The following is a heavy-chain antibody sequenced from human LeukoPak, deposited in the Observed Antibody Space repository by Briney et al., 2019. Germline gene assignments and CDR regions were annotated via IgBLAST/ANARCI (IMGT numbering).Heavy chain of an antibody. V-gene: IGHV3-53*01. CDR2: IYSDGST. J-gene: IGHJ3*01. CDR3: ARVSPYYFDSDGYPTVSYPFDV. D-gene: IGHD3-22*01. Sequence: GGSLRLSCAASGFTVSNNYMSWVRQAPGKGLEWVSVIYSDGSTYFADSVKGRFTMSRDTSKNTLYLQMNSLRAEDTAMYYCARVSPYYFDSDGYPTVSYPFDVWGQGTMVTVSS. CDR1: GFTVSNNY.